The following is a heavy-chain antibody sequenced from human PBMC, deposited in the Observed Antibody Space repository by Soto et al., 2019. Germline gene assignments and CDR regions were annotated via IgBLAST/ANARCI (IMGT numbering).Heavy chain of an antibody. CDR3: AKEQWKDAVLYTWFDL. D-gene: IGHD6-19*01. J-gene: IGHJ5*02. Sequence: QVQLVQSGAELKKPGSSVKVSCRASGGTLSNFVISWVRQTPGQGLEWMGGIIPVFGTVNSAHKFKGRLSLTADKSTTTAYMELTSLSSEDTAIYYCAKEQWKDAVLYTWFDLWGQGTLVTVSS. V-gene: IGHV1-69*14. CDR1: GGTLSNFV. CDR2: IIPVFGTV.